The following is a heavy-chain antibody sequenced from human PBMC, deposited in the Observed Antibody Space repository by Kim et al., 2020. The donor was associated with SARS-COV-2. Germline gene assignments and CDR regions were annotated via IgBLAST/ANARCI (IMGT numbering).Heavy chain of an antibody. J-gene: IGHJ6*02. CDR1: GFTFSSYG. D-gene: IGHD6-13*01. CDR2: IWYDGSNK. CDR3: AKDLRIAAAGMEPILEGTSYGMDV. V-gene: IGHV3-33*06. Sequence: GGSLRLSCAASGFTFSSYGMHWVRQAPGKGLEWVAVIWYDGSNKYYADSVKGRFTISRDNSKNTLYLQMNSLRAEDTAVYYCAKDLRIAAAGMEPILEGTSYGMDVWGQGTTVTVSS.